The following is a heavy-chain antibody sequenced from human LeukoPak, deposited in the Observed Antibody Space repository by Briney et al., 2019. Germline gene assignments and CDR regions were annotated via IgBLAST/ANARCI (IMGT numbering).Heavy chain of an antibody. D-gene: IGHD3-22*01. CDR2: IGGSGGST. CDR3: AKALQYYCDSSPF. CDR1: GFTLSSYA. J-gene: IGHJ4*02. Sequence: GGSLRLSCGASGFTLSSYAMSWVRQAPGEGVGWVSAIGGSGGSTYYADSVKGRFTISRDNSKNTLYLQMNSLRAEDTAVYYCAKALQYYCDSSPFWGQGTLVTVSS. V-gene: IGHV3-23*01.